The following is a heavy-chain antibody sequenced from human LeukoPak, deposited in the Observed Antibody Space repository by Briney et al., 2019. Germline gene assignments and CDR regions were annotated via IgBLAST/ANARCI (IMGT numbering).Heavy chain of an antibody. V-gene: IGHV3-30*18. CDR3: AKDSGRTYYYYGMDV. CDR2: ISYDGSNK. CDR1: GFTFSSYG. J-gene: IGHJ6*02. Sequence: GGSLRLSCAASGFTFSSYGMHWVRQAPGKGLEWVAVISYDGSNKYYADSVKGRFTISRDNSTNTLYLQMNSLRAEDTAVYYCAKDSGRTYYYYGMDVWGQGTTVTVSS.